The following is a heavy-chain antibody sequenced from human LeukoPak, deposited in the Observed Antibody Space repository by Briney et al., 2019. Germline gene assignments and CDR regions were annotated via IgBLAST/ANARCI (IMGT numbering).Heavy chain of an antibody. D-gene: IGHD3-10*01. Sequence: SETLSLTCAVYGGSFSGYYWSWIRQPPGKGLEWIGEINHSGSTNYNPSLKSRVTISVDTSKNQFSLKLSSVTAADTAVYYCARGGVRRVIIGWFDPWGQGTLVTVSS. CDR2: INHSGST. J-gene: IGHJ5*02. CDR1: GGSFSGYY. V-gene: IGHV4-34*01. CDR3: ARGGVRRVIIGWFDP.